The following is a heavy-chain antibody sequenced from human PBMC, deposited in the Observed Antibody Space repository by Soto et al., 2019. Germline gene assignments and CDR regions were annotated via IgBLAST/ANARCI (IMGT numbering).Heavy chain of an antibody. V-gene: IGHV1-18*01. J-gene: IGHJ4*02. CDR1: GYTFISYG. D-gene: IGHD3-16*02. CDR3: ARDTDNYDYVWGSYRPFDY. CDR2: ISAYNGNT. Sequence: ASVKVSGKASGYTFISYGISWVRQAPGQGLEWMGWISAYNGNTNYAQKLQGRVTMTTDTSTSTAYMELRSLRSDDTAVYYCARDTDNYDYVWGSYRPFDYWGQGTLVTAPQ.